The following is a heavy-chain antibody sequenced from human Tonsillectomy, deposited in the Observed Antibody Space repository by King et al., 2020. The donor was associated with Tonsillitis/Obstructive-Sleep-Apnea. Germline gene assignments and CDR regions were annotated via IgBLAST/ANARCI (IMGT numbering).Heavy chain of an antibody. CDR2: ISSSSFYL. D-gene: IGHD1-26*01. J-gene: IGHJ5*02. Sequence: QLVQSGGGLVKPGGSLRLSCAASGFTFSSYSMNWVRQAPGKGLEWVSSISSSSFYLYYADSVKGRFTISRDNAKNSLYLQMNSLRAEDTAVYYCATMQYSWFDPWGQGTLVTVSS. V-gene: IGHV3-21*01. CDR3: ATMQYSWFDP. CDR1: GFTFSSYS.